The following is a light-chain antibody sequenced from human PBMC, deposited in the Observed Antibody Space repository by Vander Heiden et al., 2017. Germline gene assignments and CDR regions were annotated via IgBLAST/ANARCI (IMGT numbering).Light chain of an antibody. Sequence: DIVLTQSPGTLSLSPGESATLSCRASQSVRSSYLAWYQQKPGQSPRLLIYGASSRATGIPDRFSGSGSGTDFTLTISRLEPEDFAVYYCQQYGSSPMYSFGQGTKLEIK. V-gene: IGKV3-20*01. CDR2: GAS. J-gene: IGKJ2*03. CDR3: QQYGSSPMYS. CDR1: QSVRSSY.